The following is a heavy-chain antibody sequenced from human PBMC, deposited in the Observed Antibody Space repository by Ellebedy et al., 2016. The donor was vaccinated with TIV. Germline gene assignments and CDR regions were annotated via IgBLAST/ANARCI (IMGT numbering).Heavy chain of an antibody. J-gene: IGHJ4*02. CDR2: ISGSGGST. CDR1: GFTFSSYA. V-gene: IGHV3-23*01. D-gene: IGHD3-10*01. Sequence: GESLKISCAASGFTFSSYAMSWVRQAPGKGLEWVSAISGSGGSTYYADSVKGRFTISRDNSKNTLYLQMNSLRAEDTAVYYCAKDEEGMVRGVIDYWGQGTLVTVSS. CDR3: AKDEEGMVRGVIDY.